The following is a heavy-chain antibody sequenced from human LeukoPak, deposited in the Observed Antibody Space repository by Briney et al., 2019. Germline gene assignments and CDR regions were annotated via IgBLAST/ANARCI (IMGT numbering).Heavy chain of an antibody. CDR2: ISGNGGST. CDR3: AKDSFGEWFGLSKLVC. J-gene: IGHJ4*02. CDR1: GFTFSSYA. Sequence: PGGSLRLSCAASGFTFSSYAMNWVRQAPGKGLEWVSDISGNGGSTYYADSVKGRFIISRDNSKNTLYLQMNSLRDEDTAVYYCAKDSFGEWFGLSKLVCWGQGTLGTVSS. V-gene: IGHV3-23*01. D-gene: IGHD3-10*01.